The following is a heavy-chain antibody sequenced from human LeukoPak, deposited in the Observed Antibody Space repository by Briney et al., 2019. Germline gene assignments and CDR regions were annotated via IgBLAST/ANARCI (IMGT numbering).Heavy chain of an antibody. CDR3: TRGYSGIGIYAFDI. D-gene: IGHD1-26*01. V-gene: IGHV3-72*01. CDR2: SGNKANSYTT. Sequence: GGSLRLSCAVSGSTFSAHYIDWVRQAPGKGLEWVGRSGNKANSYTTEYAASVRGRFTISRDDSKNSLYLQMNSLKTEDTAVYYCTRGYSGIGIYAFDIWGQGTTVTVSS. J-gene: IGHJ3*02. CDR1: GSTFSAHY.